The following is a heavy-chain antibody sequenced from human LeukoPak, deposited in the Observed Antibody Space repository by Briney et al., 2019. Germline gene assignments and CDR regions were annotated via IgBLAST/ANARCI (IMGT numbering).Heavy chain of an antibody. CDR1: GFTFRDYA. V-gene: IGHV3-30*04. CDR2: ISYHGRTK. D-gene: IGHD6-13*01. Sequence: GGSLRLSCAASGFTFRDYAMHWVRQAPGKGLEWVAAISYHGRTKYYADSVKGRFTFSRDNSKNTLSLQMNSLRIEDTAVYYCASVFTDGSNWHDAFDIWGQGTPVTVSS. J-gene: IGHJ3*02. CDR3: ASVFTDGSNWHDAFDI.